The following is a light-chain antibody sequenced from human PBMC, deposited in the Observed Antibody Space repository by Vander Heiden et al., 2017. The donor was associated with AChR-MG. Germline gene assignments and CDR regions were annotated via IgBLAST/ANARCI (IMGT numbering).Light chain of an antibody. CDR1: QSISSY. CDR3: QRRDSTLWT. CDR2: AAS. V-gene: IGKV1-39*01. Sequence: DIQMTQSPSSLSASVGDRVTITCRASQSISSYLNWYQQKPGKAPKLLIYAASSLQSGVPSRFSGSGSGTDFTLTISRLQPEDFATYYCQRRDSTLWTFGQGTKVEIK. J-gene: IGKJ1*01.